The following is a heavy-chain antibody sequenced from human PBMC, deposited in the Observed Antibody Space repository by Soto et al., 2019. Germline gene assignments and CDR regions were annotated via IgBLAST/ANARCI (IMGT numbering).Heavy chain of an antibody. V-gene: IGHV4-31*03. CDR3: ARSGGSNSWYGVFDF. CDR1: GDSITSGPYY. D-gene: IGHD2-15*01. CDR2: IYFRGNS. J-gene: IGHJ4*02. Sequence: QVQLQESGPGLVKPSQTLSVTCTVSGDSITSGPYYWSWVRQLPGRGLDWIGYIYFRGNSYYNSSRTRRLTISRDRSKNQFSRELNSVTAADTAVYYCARSGGSNSWYGVFDFWGQGTLVNVSS.